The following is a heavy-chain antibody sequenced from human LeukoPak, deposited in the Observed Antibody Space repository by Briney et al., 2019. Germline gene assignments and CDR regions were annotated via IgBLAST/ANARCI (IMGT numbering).Heavy chain of an antibody. CDR3: ARKTGYQLLPDF. CDR2: ISSGSRTT. V-gene: IGHV3-48*03. D-gene: IGHD2-2*01. J-gene: IGHJ4*02. Sequence: GGSLRLSCAASGFTFSSYEMNWVRQAPGKGLEWVSYISSGSRTTYYADSVKGRFTISRDNAKNSLFLQMNSLRAEDTAVYFCARKTGYQLLPDFWGQGALVTVFS. CDR1: GFTFSSYE.